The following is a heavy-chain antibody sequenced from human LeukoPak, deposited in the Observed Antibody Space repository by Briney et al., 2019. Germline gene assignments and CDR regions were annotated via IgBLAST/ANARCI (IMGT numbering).Heavy chain of an antibody. CDR2: MRGSGAST. CDR3: AKGVGELLSPDAFDI. D-gene: IGHD3-10*01. CDR1: GFTFSSYA. J-gene: IGHJ3*02. V-gene: IGHV3-23*01. Sequence: PGGSLRLSCAASGFTFSSYAMSWVRQAPGKGLEWVSAMRGSGASTYYADPVKGRFTISRDNSKNTLYLHMNSLRARDTAVYYCAKGVGELLSPDAFDIWGQGTMVTVSS.